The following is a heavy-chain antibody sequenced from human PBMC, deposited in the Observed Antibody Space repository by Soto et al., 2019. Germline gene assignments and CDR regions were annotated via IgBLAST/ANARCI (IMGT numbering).Heavy chain of an antibody. V-gene: IGHV3-21*01. CDR1: GFTFSSYS. D-gene: IGHD1-26*01. J-gene: IGHJ1*01. Sequence: SGGSLRLSCAASGFTFSSYSMNWVRQAPGKGLEWVSPISSSSSYIYSADSVKGRFTISRDNAKNSLYLQMNSLRAEDTAIYYCARRDPGAYFQHWGQGTLVTVSS. CDR2: ISSSSSYI. CDR3: ARRDPGAYFQH.